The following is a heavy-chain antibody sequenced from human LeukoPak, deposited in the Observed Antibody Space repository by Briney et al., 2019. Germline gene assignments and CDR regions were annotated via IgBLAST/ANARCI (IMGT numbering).Heavy chain of an antibody. CDR2: IYSGGST. D-gene: IGHD4-17*01. CDR1: GFTVSSNY. CDR3: ARTVTRGWYFDL. Sequence: LAGGSLRLSCAASGFTVSSNYMSWVRQALGKGLEWVSVIYSGGSTYYADSVKGRFTISRDNSKNTLYLQMNSLRAEDTAVYYCARTVTRGWYFDLWGRGTLVTVSS. V-gene: IGHV3-53*01. J-gene: IGHJ2*01.